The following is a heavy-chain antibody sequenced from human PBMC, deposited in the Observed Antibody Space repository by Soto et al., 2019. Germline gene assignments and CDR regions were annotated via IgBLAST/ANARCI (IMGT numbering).Heavy chain of an antibody. D-gene: IGHD2-2*01. V-gene: IGHV3-74*01. CDR3: AREAGYCSRTICYRRAFDL. CDR1: GFTLSSHW. Sequence: EVELVESGGDLVQPGGSLRLSCAASGFTLSSHWMHWVRQAPGKGLMWVGRVNTDGAITSYADAVKGRVTISKDNAKNAVGLVMDGLTTEVASTYYCAREAGYCSRTICYRRAFDLWGQGTMRTVSP. J-gene: IGHJ3*01. CDR2: VNTDGAIT.